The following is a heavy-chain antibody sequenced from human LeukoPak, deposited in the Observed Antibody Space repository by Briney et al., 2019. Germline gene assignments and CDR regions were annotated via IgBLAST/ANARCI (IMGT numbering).Heavy chain of an antibody. V-gene: IGHV3-74*01. CDR3: HPLAYASK. Sequence: PGGSLRLSCAVSGVTSGFTFSSRWMQWVRQAPGKGLEWVSVTKNDGSSTNYADSVRGRFTVSRDNAQNTVYLEMNSLRVEDTAIYYCHPLAYASKWGQGTLVTVSS. J-gene: IGHJ4*02. D-gene: IGHD2-8*01. CDR1: GVTSGFTFSSRW. CDR2: TKNDGSST.